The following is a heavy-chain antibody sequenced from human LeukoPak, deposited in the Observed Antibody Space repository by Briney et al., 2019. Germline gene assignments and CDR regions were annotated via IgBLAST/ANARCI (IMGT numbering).Heavy chain of an antibody. CDR1: GFTFSSSW. V-gene: IGHV3-74*03. CDR2: ISPDGRST. D-gene: IGHD3-3*01. Sequence: GGSLRLSCAASGFTFSSSWMHWVRQPPGKGLVWVSRISPDGRSTTYADSVKGRFTISRDNSKNTLCLQMNSLRAEDTALYYCARYDFWSGYPDYWGQGTLVTVSS. J-gene: IGHJ4*02. CDR3: ARYDFWSGYPDY.